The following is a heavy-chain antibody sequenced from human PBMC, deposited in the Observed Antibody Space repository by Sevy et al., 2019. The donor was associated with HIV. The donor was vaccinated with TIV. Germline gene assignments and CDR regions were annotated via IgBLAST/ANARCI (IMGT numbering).Heavy chain of an antibody. Sequence: GESLKISCKGSGYSFTSYCIGWVRQMPGKGLEWMGIIYPGDSDTRYSPSFQGQVTISADKSISTAYLQWSSLKASDTAMYYCARPAHTMATIKTYDAFDIWGQGTMVTVSS. CDR1: GYSFTSYC. V-gene: IGHV5-51*01. CDR2: IYPGDSDT. D-gene: IGHD5-12*01. J-gene: IGHJ3*02. CDR3: ARPAHTMATIKTYDAFDI.